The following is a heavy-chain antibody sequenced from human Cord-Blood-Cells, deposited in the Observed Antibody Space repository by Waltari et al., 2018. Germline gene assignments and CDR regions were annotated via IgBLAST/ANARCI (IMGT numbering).Heavy chain of an antibody. Sequence: EVQLVESGGGLVQPGRSLRLSCAAPGFTFDDYAMHWVRQAPGKGLEGVSGIIWNVGSMGYADSVKARFTLSRDNAKNSLYLQRNSLRAGETALYYCTKGGVGERVLFDYWGQGTLVTVSS. CDR1: GFTFDDYA. V-gene: IGHV3-9*01. CDR3: TKGGVGERVLFDY. D-gene: IGHD3-16*01. CDR2: IIWNVGSM. J-gene: IGHJ4*02.